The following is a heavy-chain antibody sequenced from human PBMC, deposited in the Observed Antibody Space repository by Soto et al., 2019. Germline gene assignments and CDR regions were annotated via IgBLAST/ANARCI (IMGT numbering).Heavy chain of an antibody. CDR1: GFTFSSSG. V-gene: IGHV3-33*01. Sequence: PGGSLRPSCAASGFTFSSSGMHWVRQAPDKGLEKVAVIWYDGSNKYYADNVKGRFNISRDNSKNTLYLQMNSLRAEDTAVYYCARDSKWELYAPGPFDYWGQGTLVTVSS. D-gene: IGHD1-26*01. CDR2: IWYDGSNK. CDR3: ARDSKWELYAPGPFDY. J-gene: IGHJ4*02.